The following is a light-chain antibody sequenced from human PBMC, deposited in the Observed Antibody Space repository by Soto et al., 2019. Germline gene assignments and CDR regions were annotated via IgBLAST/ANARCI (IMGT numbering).Light chain of an antibody. Sequence: DIQMTQSPSTLSAFVGDRVTITCRASQSIGSWLAWYQQKPGKAPKLLIYDASSLESGVPSRFSGSGSGTEFTLTISSLQPDDFASYTCQQYNSYPGAFGQGTKVDNK. J-gene: IGKJ1*01. V-gene: IGKV1-5*01. CDR3: QQYNSYPGA. CDR1: QSIGSW. CDR2: DAS.